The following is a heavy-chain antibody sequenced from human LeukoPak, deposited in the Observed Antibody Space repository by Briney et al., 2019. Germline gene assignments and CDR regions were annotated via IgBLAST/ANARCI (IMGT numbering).Heavy chain of an antibody. Sequence: SETLSLTCAVYGGSLSGYYWSWIRQPPGKGLEWIREINHSGSTNYNPSLKSRVTISVDTSKNQFSLKLSSVTAADTAVYYCARGFNGSAGYWGQGTLVTVSS. D-gene: IGHD6-19*01. CDR2: INHSGST. CDR1: GGSLSGYY. V-gene: IGHV4-34*01. CDR3: ARGFNGSAGY. J-gene: IGHJ4*02.